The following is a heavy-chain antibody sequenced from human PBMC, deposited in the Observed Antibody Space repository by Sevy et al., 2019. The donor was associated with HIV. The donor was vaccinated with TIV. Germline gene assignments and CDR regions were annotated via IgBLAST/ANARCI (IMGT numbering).Heavy chain of an antibody. CDR3: TRHYSLPYCSSTNCPPAAFDI. Sequence: GESLKISCSASGFTFSNYEMMWVRQAPGKGLEWISYISDSGSTRYHADSVKGRFTISRDNAKNASYRQMSSQRADDTALYYSTRHYSLPYCSSTNCPPAAFDIWGQGTMVTVSS. CDR2: ISDSGSTR. V-gene: IGHV3-48*03. D-gene: IGHD2-2*01. CDR1: GFTFSNYE. J-gene: IGHJ3*02.